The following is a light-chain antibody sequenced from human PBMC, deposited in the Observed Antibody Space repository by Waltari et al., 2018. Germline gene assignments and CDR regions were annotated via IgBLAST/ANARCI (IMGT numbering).Light chain of an antibody. Sequence: EIVISQSPVTLSVSPGERVTLSCRASQSIRNTLAWYQQKAGQPPRLLIYGASTRAPGPPARFSGSGSGTEFALTISSLQPEDFAVYYCHHYNKRPPSYTFGQGTRLEIK. J-gene: IGKJ2*01. CDR2: GAS. V-gene: IGKV3-15*01. CDR1: QSIRNT. CDR3: HHYNKRPPSYT.